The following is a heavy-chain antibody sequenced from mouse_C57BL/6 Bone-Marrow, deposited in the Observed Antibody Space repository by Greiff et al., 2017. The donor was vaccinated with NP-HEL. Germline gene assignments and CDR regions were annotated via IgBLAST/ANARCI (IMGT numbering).Heavy chain of an antibody. CDR3: ARKAPLYYYAMDY. V-gene: IGHV1-54*01. CDR1: GYAFTNYL. J-gene: IGHJ4*01. Sequence: QVQLQQSGAELVRPGTSVKVSCKASGYAFTNYLIEWVKQRPGQGLEWIGVINPYNGGTSYNQKFKGKATLTVDKSSSTAYMELNSLTSEDSAVYYCARKAPLYYYAMDYWGQGTSVTVSS. D-gene: IGHD6-5*01. CDR2: INPYNGGT.